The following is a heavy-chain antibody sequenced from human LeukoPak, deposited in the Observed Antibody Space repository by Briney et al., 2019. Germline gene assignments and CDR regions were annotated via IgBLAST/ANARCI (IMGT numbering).Heavy chain of an antibody. CDR2: ISSSGSTI. Sequence: PGGSLRLSCAASGFTFSDYYMSWIRQAPGKGLEWVSYISSSGSTIYYADSVKGRFTISRDNAKNSLYLQMNSLRAEDTAVYYCAGDKWFGDRYYFDYWGQGTLVTVSS. CDR3: AGDKWFGDRYYFDY. J-gene: IGHJ4*02. V-gene: IGHV3-11*04. CDR1: GFTFSDYY. D-gene: IGHD3-10*01.